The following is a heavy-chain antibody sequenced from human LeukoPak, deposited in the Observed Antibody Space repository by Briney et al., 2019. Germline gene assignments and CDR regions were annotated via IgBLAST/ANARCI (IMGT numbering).Heavy chain of an antibody. D-gene: IGHD3-9*01. J-gene: IGHJ3*01. CDR2: INQDESEK. V-gene: IGHV3-7*01. CDR3: AKEKDFDWLKNGFDV. CDR1: GFIFSRYW. Sequence: GGSLRLSCATSGFIFSRYWMSWVRQAPGKGLEWVANINQDESEKNYVDSVKGRFTISRDNAKNSLDLQMNSLRAEDTAVYYCAKEKDFDWLKNGFDVWGQGTMVIVSS.